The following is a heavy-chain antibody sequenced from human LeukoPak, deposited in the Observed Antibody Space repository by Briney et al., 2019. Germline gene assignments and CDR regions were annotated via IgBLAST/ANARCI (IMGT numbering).Heavy chain of an antibody. D-gene: IGHD1-26*01. CDR3: AKFGGSFAFLDY. Sequence: SETLPLTCTVSGVSISSYYWSWIRQPPGKGLEWIAYIHYSGSTNYNPSLKSRVTISVDTSKKHLSLKLSSVTAADTAVYYCAKFGGSFAFLDYWGQGTLVTVSS. V-gene: IGHV4-59*01. CDR1: GVSISSYY. CDR2: IHYSGST. J-gene: IGHJ4*02.